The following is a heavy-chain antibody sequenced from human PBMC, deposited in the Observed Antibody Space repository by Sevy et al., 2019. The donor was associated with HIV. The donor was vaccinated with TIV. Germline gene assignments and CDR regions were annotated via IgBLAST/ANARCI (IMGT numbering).Heavy chain of an antibody. J-gene: IGHJ4*02. V-gene: IGHV3-7*04. D-gene: IGHD5-18*01. CDR3: ARGYSNLRGYSYGTYYFDY. CDR1: GFTFSSYW. Sequence: GGSLRLSCAASGFTFSSYWMSWVRQAPGKGLEWVANIKQDGSEKYYVDSVKGRFTISRENAKNSLYLQMNGLRAEDTAVYYCARGYSNLRGYSYGTYYFDYWGQGTLVTVSS. CDR2: IKQDGSEK.